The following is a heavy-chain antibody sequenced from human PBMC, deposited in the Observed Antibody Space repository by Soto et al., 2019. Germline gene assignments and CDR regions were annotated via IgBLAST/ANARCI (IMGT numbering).Heavy chain of an antibody. J-gene: IGHJ5*02. D-gene: IGHD4-17*01. CDR1: GGSISSSNW. CDR3: AHRTTTVTWWFDP. CDR2: IYHGGST. V-gene: IGHV4-4*02. Sequence: PSETLSLTCAVSGGSISSSNWWSWVRQPPGKGLEWIGEIYHGGSTNYNPSLKSRVTISVDKSKNQFSLKLSSVTAADTATYFCAHRTTTVTWWFDPWGQGTLVTVSS.